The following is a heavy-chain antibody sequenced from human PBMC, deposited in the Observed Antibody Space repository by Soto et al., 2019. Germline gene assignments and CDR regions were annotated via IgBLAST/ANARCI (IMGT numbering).Heavy chain of an antibody. Sequence: PSETLSLTCTVSGGSISSYYWSWIRQPPGKGLEWIGYIYYSGSTNYTPSLKSRVTISVDTSKNQFSLKLSSVTAADTAVYYCARHETIFGVVVNWGQGTLVTVSS. J-gene: IGHJ4*02. V-gene: IGHV4-59*08. CDR3: ARHETIFGVVVN. CDR1: GGSISSYY. CDR2: IYYSGST. D-gene: IGHD3-3*01.